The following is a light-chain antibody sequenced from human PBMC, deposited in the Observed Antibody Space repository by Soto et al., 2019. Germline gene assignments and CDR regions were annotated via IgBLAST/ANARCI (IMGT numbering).Light chain of an antibody. V-gene: IGLV1-40*01. J-gene: IGLJ3*02. Sequence: QSVLTQPPSVSGAPGQTVTISCTGTTSNVHWYQQLPGTAPKLLIFDNSNRPSWVPDRFSASKSGTSASLAISGLQSEDEADYYCQFFDTSRTGSVVFGGGTKLTVL. CDR2: DNS. CDR1: TSN. CDR3: QFFDTSRTGSVV.